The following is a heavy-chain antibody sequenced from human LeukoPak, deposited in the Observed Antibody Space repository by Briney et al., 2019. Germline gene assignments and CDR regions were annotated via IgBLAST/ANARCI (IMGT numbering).Heavy chain of an antibody. Sequence: GGSLRLSCAASGFTFSSFPMTWVRLGPGKGLEWVSTITGSGGSTYYAESVKGRFTISRDNSKNTLYLQMNSLRGEDTALYYCAKDLAGCSDSWGQGTLVTVSS. CDR2: ITGSGGST. V-gene: IGHV3-23*01. J-gene: IGHJ4*02. D-gene: IGHD2-8*01. CDR1: GFTFSSFP. CDR3: AKDLAGCSDS.